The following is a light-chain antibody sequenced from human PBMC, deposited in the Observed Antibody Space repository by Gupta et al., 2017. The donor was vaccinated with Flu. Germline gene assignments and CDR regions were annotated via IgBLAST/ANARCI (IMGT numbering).Light chain of an antibody. Sequence: DIVMTQSPDSLAVSLGERATINCKSSQSVLYSSNNKNYLAWYQQKPGQPPKLLIYWASTRDSGVPDRFSGSGSGTDFTLTISSLKAEDVAVYYCQQYYGTPYSFGQGTKLEIK. J-gene: IGKJ2*03. CDR3: QQYYGTPYS. V-gene: IGKV4-1*01. CDR2: WAS. CDR1: QSVLYSSNNKNY.